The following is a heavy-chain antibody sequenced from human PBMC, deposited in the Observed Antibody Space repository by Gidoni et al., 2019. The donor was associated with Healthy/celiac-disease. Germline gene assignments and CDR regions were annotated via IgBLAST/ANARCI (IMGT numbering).Heavy chain of an antibody. Sequence: QVQLQESGPGLVKPSQTLSLPCTVSGGSISSGGYYWSWIRQHPGKGLEWIGYPYYSGSTYYNPSLKSRVTISVDTSKNQFSLKLSSVTAADTAVYYCARAAVSTLHPQPIDYWGQGTLVTVSS. D-gene: IGHD4-17*01. CDR2: PYYSGST. J-gene: IGHJ4*02. CDR3: ARAAVSTLHPQPIDY. CDR1: GGSISSGGYY. V-gene: IGHV4-31*03.